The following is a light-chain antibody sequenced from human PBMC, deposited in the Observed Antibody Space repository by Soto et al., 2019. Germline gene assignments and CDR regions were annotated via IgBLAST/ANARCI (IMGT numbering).Light chain of an antibody. V-gene: IGKV3-20*01. CDR3: QQHGGSPPYT. CDR1: QTVHSSF. Sequence: EVVLTQSPGTLSLSPGDRATVSCRASQTVHSSFFAWYQQKGGQAPRLLIYGTSNRAAGIPDRFSRHGSETDFTLTIDGLEPEDFAMYFCQQHGGSPPYTFGRGTRVEI. CDR2: GTS. J-gene: IGKJ2*01.